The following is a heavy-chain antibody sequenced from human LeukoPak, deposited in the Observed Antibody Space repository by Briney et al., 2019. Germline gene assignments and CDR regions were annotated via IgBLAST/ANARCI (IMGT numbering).Heavy chain of an antibody. CDR1: GGSISSRY. V-gene: IGHV4-59*11. D-gene: IGHD2/OR15-2a*01. CDR3: ARGYYTPDY. J-gene: IGHJ4*02. Sequence: SETLSLTCTVSGGSISSRYWSWIRQPPGKGLEWIGYIYYSGSTYYNPSLKSRVTISVDTSKNQFSLKLTSVTAADTAVYYCARGYYTPDYWGQGTLVTVSS. CDR2: IYYSGST.